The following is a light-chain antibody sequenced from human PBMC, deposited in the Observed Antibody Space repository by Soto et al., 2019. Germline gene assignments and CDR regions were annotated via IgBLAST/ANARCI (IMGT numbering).Light chain of an antibody. CDR3: HVWDSGGDHVL. CDR2: DDS. Sequence: SYELTQPPSVSVAPGQTARSTCGGNNIGSKSVHWYQQKPGQAPVLVVYDDSDRPSGIPERFSGSNSGNTATLTISRVEAGDESDYSCHVWDSGGDHVLFGGGTQLTVL. J-gene: IGLJ2*01. V-gene: IGLV3-21*02. CDR1: NIGSKS.